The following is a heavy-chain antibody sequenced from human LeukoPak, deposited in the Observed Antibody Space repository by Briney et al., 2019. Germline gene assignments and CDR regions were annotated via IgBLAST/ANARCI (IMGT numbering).Heavy chain of an antibody. J-gene: IGHJ4*02. CDR2: TYYRSRWYN. CDR1: GDSVSSNSAA. D-gene: IGHD3-22*01. V-gene: IGHV6-1*01. CDR3: ARDQMIVAVEAFDI. Sequence: SQTLSLTCAISGDSVSSNSAAWSWIRQSPSRGLEWLGRTYYRSRWYNDYAVSVKSRITINPDTSKNQLSLQLNSVTPEDTAVYYCARDQMIVAVEAFDIWGQGTLVTVSS.